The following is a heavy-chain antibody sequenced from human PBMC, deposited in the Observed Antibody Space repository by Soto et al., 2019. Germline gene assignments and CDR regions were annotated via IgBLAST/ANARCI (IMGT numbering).Heavy chain of an antibody. J-gene: IGHJ4*02. D-gene: IGHD3-10*01. CDR1: EFTLSDFS. V-gene: IGHV3-21*01. CDR2: ISSSSYYI. CDR3: AGSSDDGRDY. Sequence: EVQLVESGGGPVKPGGSLRLSCAASEFTLSDFSMNWVRQAPGEGLEWVSSISSSSYYIYYAESVKGRFTISRDNAKNSLSLQMNSLRAEDTAVYYCAGSSDDGRDYWGQGTLVTVSS.